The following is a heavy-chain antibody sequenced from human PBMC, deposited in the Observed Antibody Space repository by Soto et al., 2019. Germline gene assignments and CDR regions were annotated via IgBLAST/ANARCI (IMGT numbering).Heavy chain of an antibody. CDR1: GGTFGTYA. Sequence: QVQLVQSGAEVKKPGSSVKVSCKASGGTFGTYAISWVRQATGQGLEWMGGILPMLGTTNYARKFQGRVTITADGPTSTAYMELSSLRSEDTAVYYCVRENENYAYKWFDPWGQGTMVTVS. V-gene: IGHV1-69*01. D-gene: IGHD1-7*01. CDR3: VRENENYAYKWFDP. CDR2: ILPMLGTT. J-gene: IGHJ5*02.